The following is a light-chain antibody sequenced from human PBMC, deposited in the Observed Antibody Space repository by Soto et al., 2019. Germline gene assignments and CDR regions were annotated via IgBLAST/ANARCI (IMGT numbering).Light chain of an antibody. J-gene: IGKJ1*01. Sequence: DIQMTQSPSPLSAAVGDTVTITCRASQTISGWLAWYQQRPGKAPNLLIVDASTLESGVPSRFSGSGSGTTFTLTISSLQSDDFATYYCLQYNGYYRTFGQGTKVDIK. CDR2: DAS. CDR1: QTISGW. V-gene: IGKV1-5*01. CDR3: LQYNGYYRT.